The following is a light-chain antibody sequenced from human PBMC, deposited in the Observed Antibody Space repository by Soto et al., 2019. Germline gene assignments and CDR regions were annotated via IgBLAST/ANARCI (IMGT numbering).Light chain of an antibody. Sequence: QSALTQPASVSGSPGQSITISCTGTYSDIGGFNYVSWYQQHPGKAPKLIIYDVNNRPSGVSDRFSGSKSGSTASLTISGLQAEDDGYYYSNSHLNRGTPQPVFGAGTKLTVL. J-gene: IGLJ1*01. V-gene: IGLV2-14*01. CDR2: DVN. CDR1: YSDIGGFNY. CDR3: NSHLNRGTPQPV.